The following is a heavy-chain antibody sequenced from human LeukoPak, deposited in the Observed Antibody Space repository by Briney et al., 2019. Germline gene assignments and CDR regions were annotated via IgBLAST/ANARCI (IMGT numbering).Heavy chain of an antibody. CDR2: FDPEEGET. D-gene: IGHD1-26*01. J-gene: IGHJ3*02. V-gene: IGHV1-24*01. CDR1: GYTLTELS. CDR3: ATARVGATTSVLAFDI. Sequence: GASVKVSCKVSGYTLTELSMHWVRQAPGKGLEWMGGFDPEEGETIYAQKFQGRVTMTEDTSTDTAYMELSSLRSEDTAVYYCATARVGATTSVLAFDIWGQGTMVTVSS.